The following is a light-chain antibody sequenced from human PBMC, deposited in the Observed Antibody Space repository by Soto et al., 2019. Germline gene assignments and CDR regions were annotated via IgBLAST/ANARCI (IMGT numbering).Light chain of an antibody. V-gene: IGKV3-20*01. CDR3: QHYGTSPEVT. CDR1: ESVSSSS. CDR2: GAS. Sequence: EIVLTQSPGTLSLSPGERATLSCRASESVSSSSLAWYQQKPGQAPRLLMHGASSRATGIPDRFSGSGSGADFALTISRVEPEDFAVYYCQHYGTSPEVTFGQGTRLEIK. J-gene: IGKJ5*01.